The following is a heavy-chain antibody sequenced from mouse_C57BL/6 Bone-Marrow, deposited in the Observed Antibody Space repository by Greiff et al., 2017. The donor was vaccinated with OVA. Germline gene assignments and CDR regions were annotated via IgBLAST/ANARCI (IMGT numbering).Heavy chain of an antibody. CDR1: GFNIKDDY. CDR3: TTYWFAY. J-gene: IGHJ3*01. Sequence: EVKLVESGAELVRPGASVKLSCTASGFNIKDDYMHWVKQRPEQGLEWIGWIDPENGDTEYASKFQGKATITADTSSNTAYLQLSSLTSEDTAVYYCTTYWFAYWGQGTLVTVSA. CDR2: IDPENGDT. V-gene: IGHV14-4*01.